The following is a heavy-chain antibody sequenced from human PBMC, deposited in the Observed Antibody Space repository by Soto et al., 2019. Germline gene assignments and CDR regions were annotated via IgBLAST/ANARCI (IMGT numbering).Heavy chain of an antibody. CDR3: VRGYWRLGESYYFDY. Sequence: EVQLVESGGGLIQPGGSLRLSCATSGFTVSSSYMSWVRQAPGMGLEWVAAILTGGGTHYADSVKGRFTISRDNSQNTVHLQMNSLRGEDTAKYYCVRGYWRLGESYYFDYWGQGTLVTVSS. CDR2: ILTGGGT. D-gene: IGHD3-10*01. J-gene: IGHJ4*02. CDR1: GFTVSSSY. V-gene: IGHV3-53*01.